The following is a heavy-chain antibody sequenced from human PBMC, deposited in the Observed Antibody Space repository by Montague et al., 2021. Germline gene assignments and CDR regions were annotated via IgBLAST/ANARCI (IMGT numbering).Heavy chain of an antibody. CDR2: IFRNGDS. CDR3: ARHWEGGSYTQAIEY. D-gene: IGHD3-10*01. CDR1: GGSISSSTHY. V-gene: IGHV4-39*01. Sequence: SETLSLTCTVSGGSISSSTHYWGWIRQTPGKGLDWIGSIFRNGDSFYDPSLRSPVIISVDTSGNQFSLRLTSVTAADTAVYFCARHWEGGSYTQAIEYWGQGILVTVSS. J-gene: IGHJ4*02.